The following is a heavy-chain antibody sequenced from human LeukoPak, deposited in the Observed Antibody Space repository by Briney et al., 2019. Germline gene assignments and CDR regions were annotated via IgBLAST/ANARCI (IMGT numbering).Heavy chain of an antibody. CDR3: ARDMGWCGELTHYYYYCGMDV. J-gene: IGHJ6*01. CDR1: GGSISSYY. V-gene: IGHV4-4*07. D-gene: IGHD3-10*01. CDR2: IYTSGST. Sequence: PSETLSLTCTVSGGSISSYYWRWIRQPAGKGLEWIGRIYTSGSTNYNPSLKRRVTMSVDTSKNQFPLKLTSVTAASTAVYYFARDMGWCGELTHYYYYCGMDVWRQGTTVIVSS.